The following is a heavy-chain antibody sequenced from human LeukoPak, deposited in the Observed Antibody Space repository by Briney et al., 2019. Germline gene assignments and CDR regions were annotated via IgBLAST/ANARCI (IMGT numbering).Heavy chain of an antibody. CDR3: ARDWVTYYDFWSGRRASDY. Sequence: ASVKVSCKASGYTSTSYGISWVRQAPGQGFEWMGWISAYNGNTNYAQKLQGRVTMTTDTSTSTAYMELRSLRSDDTAVYYCARDWVTYYDFWSGRRASDYWGQGTLVTVSS. D-gene: IGHD3-3*01. CDR2: ISAYNGNT. V-gene: IGHV1-18*01. J-gene: IGHJ4*02. CDR1: GYTSTSYG.